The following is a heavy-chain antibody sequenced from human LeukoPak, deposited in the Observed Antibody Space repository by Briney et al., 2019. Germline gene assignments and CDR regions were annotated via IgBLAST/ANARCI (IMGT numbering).Heavy chain of an antibody. CDR3: ARAELPATAGVY. D-gene: IGHD2-2*01. CDR2: ISGSGGST. CDR1: GFTFSSYG. V-gene: IGHV3-23*01. J-gene: IGHJ4*02. Sequence: GGSLRLSCAASGFTFSSYGMSWVRQAPGKGLEWVSAISGSGGSTYYADSVKGRFTISRDNAKNSLYLQMNSLRAEDTAVYFCARAELPATAGVYWGQGTLVTVSS.